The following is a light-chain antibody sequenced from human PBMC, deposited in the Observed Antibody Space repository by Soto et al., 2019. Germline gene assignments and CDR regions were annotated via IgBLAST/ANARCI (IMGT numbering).Light chain of an antibody. CDR2: GAS. Sequence: EVVMTQSPATVSVSPGEGVTLSCRASQTISNDLAWYQQKPGQAPRLLIYGASTRATGVPVRFSGGGSWTEFTLTISSLQSEDFAFYYCQQNNKWPPVTFGGGTKVEIK. V-gene: IGKV3-15*01. CDR1: QTISND. CDR3: QQNNKWPPVT. J-gene: IGKJ4*01.